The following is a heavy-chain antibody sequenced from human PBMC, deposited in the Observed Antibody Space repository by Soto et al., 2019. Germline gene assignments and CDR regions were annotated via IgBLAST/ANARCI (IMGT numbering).Heavy chain of an antibody. CDR3: GRSPHKWVFAY. V-gene: IGHV1-8*01. CDR2: MNPNSGNT. D-gene: IGHD6-13*01. CDR1: GYTFTRYD. Sequence: ASVKVSCKDPGYTFTRYDINWVLQATGQGIERMGWMNPNSGNTGYAQKFQGRVTMTRDTSITTAYLEQSSLTSEDTAVFFCGRSPHKWVFAYWAQRTL. J-gene: IGHJ1*01.